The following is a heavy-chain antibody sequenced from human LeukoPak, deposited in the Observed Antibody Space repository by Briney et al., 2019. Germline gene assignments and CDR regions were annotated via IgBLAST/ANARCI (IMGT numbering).Heavy chain of an antibody. J-gene: IGHJ5*02. CDR1: GFTISSYA. CDR3: ARTQYSSGWYNWFGP. CDR2: ISGSGGIT. Sequence: GGSLRLSCAASGFTISSYAMSWVRQAPGKGLEWVSAISGSGGITYYADSVKGRFTISRDNSKNTLYLQMNSLRAEDTAVYYCARTQYSSGWYNWFGPWGQGTLVTVSS. D-gene: IGHD6-13*01. V-gene: IGHV3-23*01.